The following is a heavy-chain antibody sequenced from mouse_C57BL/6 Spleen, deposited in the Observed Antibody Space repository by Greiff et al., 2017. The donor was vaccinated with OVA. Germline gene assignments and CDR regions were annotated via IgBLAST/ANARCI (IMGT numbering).Heavy chain of an antibody. CDR1: GYTFTSYW. J-gene: IGHJ1*03. V-gene: IGHV1-69*01. CDR2: IDPSDSYT. D-gene: IGHD1-1*01. CDR3: ASAAVVSPYWEFDG. Sequence: QVQLQQSGAELVMPGASVKLSCKASGYTFTSYWMHWVKQRPGQGLEWIGEIDPSDSYTYYNQKFKGKSTLTVDKSSSTAYMQLISLTSEDSAVYYCASAAVVSPYWEFDGWGTGTTVTVAS.